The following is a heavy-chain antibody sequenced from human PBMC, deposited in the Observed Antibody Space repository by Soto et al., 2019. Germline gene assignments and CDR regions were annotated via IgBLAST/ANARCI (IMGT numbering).Heavy chain of an antibody. CDR2: INAGNGNT. J-gene: IGHJ6*03. CDR3: ARDRLTYYDILTGYPSYYYMDV. Sequence: ASVKVSCKASGYTFTSYAMHWVRQAPGQRLEWMGWINAGNGNTKYSQKFQGRVTITRDTSASTAYMELSSLSSEDTAVYYCARDRLTYYDILTGYPSYYYMDVWGKGTTVTVSS. V-gene: IGHV1-3*01. D-gene: IGHD3-9*01. CDR1: GYTFTSYA.